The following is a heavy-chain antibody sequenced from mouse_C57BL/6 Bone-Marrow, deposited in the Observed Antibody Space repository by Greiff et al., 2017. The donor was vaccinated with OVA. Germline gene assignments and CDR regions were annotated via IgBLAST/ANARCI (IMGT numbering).Heavy chain of an antibody. J-gene: IGHJ1*03. Sequence: QVQLQQSGAELARPGASVKLSCKASGYTFTSYGISWVKQRTGQGLEWIGEIYPRSGNTYYNEKFKGKATLTADKSSSTAYMELRSLTSEDSAVYFCARFTYYGSSAWYFDVWGTGTTVTVSS. CDR2: IYPRSGNT. CDR1: GYTFTSYG. D-gene: IGHD1-1*01. CDR3: ARFTYYGSSAWYFDV. V-gene: IGHV1-81*01.